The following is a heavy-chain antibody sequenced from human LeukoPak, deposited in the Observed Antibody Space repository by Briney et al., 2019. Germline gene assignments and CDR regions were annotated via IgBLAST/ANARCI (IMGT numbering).Heavy chain of an antibody. CDR2: ISYDGSNK. V-gene: IGHV3-30*18. D-gene: IGHD6-19*01. J-gene: IGHJ4*02. Sequence: GGSLRLSCAASGFTFSSYGMHWVRQAPGKGREWGADISYDGSNKYYADSVKGRFTISRDTSKNTLYLQMNSLRAEDTAVYYCAKSYSSGWPTPFDYWGQGTLVTVSS. CDR1: GFTFSSYG. CDR3: AKSYSSGWPTPFDY.